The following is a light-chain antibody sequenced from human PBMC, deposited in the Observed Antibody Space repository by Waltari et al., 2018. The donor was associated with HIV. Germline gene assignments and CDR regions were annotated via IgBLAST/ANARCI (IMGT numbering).Light chain of an antibody. J-gene: IGKJ1*01. CDR1: QSISSW. V-gene: IGKV1-5*03. CDR2: KAS. CDR3: QHYNTYPWT. Sequence: DIQMTQSPSTLSASVGDRVTITCRASQSISSWLAWYQQKPGKAPKLLIYKASSLETGVPSRFSGSGSGTESTLTISSLQPDDCATYYCQHYNTYPWTFGQGTKVEIK.